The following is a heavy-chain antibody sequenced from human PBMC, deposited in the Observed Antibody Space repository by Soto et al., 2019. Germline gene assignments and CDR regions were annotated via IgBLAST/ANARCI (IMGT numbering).Heavy chain of an antibody. CDR3: AKNGLSSSPSAIDS. J-gene: IGHJ4*02. D-gene: IGHD6-6*01. CDR1: GXTISSNG. V-gene: IGHV3-23*01. CDR2: IIGSGRNT. Sequence: GSLRLSCATSGXTISSNGMSWVRQAPGKGLDLVSCIIGSGRNTYYADSVKGLFTISRDKSKNTLLLQMNSMRAEDTAVYFCAKNGLSSSPSAIDSWGQGTLVTVSS.